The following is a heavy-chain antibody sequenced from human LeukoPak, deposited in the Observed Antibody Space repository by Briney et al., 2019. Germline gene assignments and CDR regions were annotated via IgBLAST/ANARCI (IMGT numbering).Heavy chain of an antibody. Sequence: ASVKVSCKASGYTFTVYYMHWVRQAPGQGLEWMGWINPNSGGTNYAQKCQGRVTMTRDTSISTAYMELSRLRSDDTAVYYCAGAPIGQELVHFDNWGQGTLVTVSS. D-gene: IGHD6-13*01. CDR1: GYTFTVYY. CDR3: AGAPIGQELVHFDN. J-gene: IGHJ4*02. V-gene: IGHV1-2*02. CDR2: INPNSGGT.